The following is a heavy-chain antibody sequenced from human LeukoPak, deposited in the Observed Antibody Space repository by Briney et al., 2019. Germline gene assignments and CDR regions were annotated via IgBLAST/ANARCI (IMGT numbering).Heavy chain of an antibody. J-gene: IGHJ4*02. CDR1: GYIFTDYA. CDR2: MNGGNGNT. D-gene: IGHD3-9*01. CDR3: ARGHYDILTGYYFY. V-gene: IGHV1-3*01. Sequence: ASVKVSCKASGYIFTDYAIHWLRQAPGQRPEWMGWMNGGNGNTKYSQKFQGRITLIRDTSAATAYMELSSLRSEDTAVYYCARGHYDILTGYYFYWGQGTLVTVSS.